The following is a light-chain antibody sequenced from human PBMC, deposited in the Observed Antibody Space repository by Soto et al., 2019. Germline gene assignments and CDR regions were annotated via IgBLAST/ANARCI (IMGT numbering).Light chain of an antibody. V-gene: IGKV1-5*03. J-gene: IGKJ1*01. CDR2: KAS. Sequence: DIQMTQSPSTLSGSVGDRVTLTCRASQTISSWLAWYKQKPGKAPKLLIYKASTLKSGVPSRFRGSGSGTEFTLTISSLQPDDFETYYCQHYNSYSEAFGQGTKVDI. CDR1: QTISSW. CDR3: QHYNSYSEA.